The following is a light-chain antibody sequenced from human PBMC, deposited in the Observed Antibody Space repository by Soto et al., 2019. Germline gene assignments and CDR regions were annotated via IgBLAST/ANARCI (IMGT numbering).Light chain of an antibody. CDR3: SSYTGSSTLV. J-gene: IGLJ1*01. V-gene: IGLV2-14*01. Sequence: QSALTQPASVSGSPGQSITISCTGTSSDVGGYDYVSWYQQLPGKAPKLLIYDVNNRPSGVSHRFSGSKSGNTASLTISGLQAEDAADYYCSSYTGSSTLVFGTGTKLIVL. CDR2: DVN. CDR1: SSDVGGYDY.